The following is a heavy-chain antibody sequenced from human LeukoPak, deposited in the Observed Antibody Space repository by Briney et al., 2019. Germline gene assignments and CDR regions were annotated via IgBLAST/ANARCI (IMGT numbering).Heavy chain of an antibody. CDR2: ISYDGSNK. D-gene: IGHD3-3*01. CDR3: ARAIYSRLPPLDY. V-gene: IGHV3-30*04. J-gene: IGHJ4*02. Sequence: GRSLRVSCAASGFTFTSYAMHWVRQALGKGLEWVAVISYDGSNKYYADSVKGRFTISRDNSKNTLYLQMNSLRAEDTAVYYCARAIYSRLPPLDYWGQGTLVTVSS. CDR1: GFTFTSYA.